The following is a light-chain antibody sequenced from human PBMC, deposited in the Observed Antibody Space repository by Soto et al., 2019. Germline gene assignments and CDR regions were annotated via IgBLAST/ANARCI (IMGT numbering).Light chain of an antibody. Sequence: EIVLTQSPGTLSLSPGERATLSCRASQSVANNYLAWYQQKPGQAPRLLIYGASSRATGFLHRFSGSDSGTDFNLAVSRLEPEDFAVYYCQQYGTLPWTFGQGTKVEIK. V-gene: IGKV3-20*01. J-gene: IGKJ1*01. CDR2: GAS. CDR3: QQYGTLPWT. CDR1: QSVANNY.